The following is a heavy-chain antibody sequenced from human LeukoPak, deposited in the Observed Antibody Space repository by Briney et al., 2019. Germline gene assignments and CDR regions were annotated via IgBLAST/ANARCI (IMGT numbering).Heavy chain of an antibody. CDR3: ANDGGKISY. CDR2: IWYDGSNK. J-gene: IGHJ4*02. CDR1: GFTFSSYG. D-gene: IGHD2-15*01. V-gene: IGHV3-33*06. Sequence: PGGSLRLSCAASGFTFSSYGMHWVRQAPGKGLEWVAVIWYDGSNKYYADSVKGRFTISRDNSKNTLYLQITSLRAEDTAVYYCANDGGKISYWGQGTLVTVSS.